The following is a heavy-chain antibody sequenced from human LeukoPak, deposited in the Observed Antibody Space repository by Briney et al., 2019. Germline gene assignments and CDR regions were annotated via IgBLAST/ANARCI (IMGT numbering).Heavy chain of an antibody. CDR3: ARTVSAIPPKYYFDY. CDR2: IIPIFGTA. V-gene: IGHV1-69*06. J-gene: IGHJ4*02. CDR1: GYTFTDYY. D-gene: IGHD2-2*02. Sequence: ASVKVSCKASGYTFTDYYIHWVRQAPGQGLEWMGGIIPIFGTANYAQKFQGRVTITADKSTSTAYMELSSLRSEDTAVYYCARTVSAIPPKYYFDYWGQGTLVTVSS.